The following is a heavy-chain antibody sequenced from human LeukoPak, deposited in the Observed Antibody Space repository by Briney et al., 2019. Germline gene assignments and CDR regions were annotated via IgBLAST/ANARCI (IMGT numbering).Heavy chain of an antibody. Sequence: GGSLRLSCAASGFTFSSYEMNWVRQAPGKGLEWVSYISSSGSTIYYADSVKGRFAISRDNAKNSLYLQMNSLRAEDTAVYYCAELGITMIGGVWGKGTTVTISP. CDR3: AELGITMIGGV. D-gene: IGHD3-10*02. V-gene: IGHV3-48*03. J-gene: IGHJ6*04. CDR2: ISSSGSTI. CDR1: GFTFSSYE.